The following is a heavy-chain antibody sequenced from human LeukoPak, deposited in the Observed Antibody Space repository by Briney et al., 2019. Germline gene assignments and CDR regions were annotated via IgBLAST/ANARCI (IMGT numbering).Heavy chain of an antibody. CDR2: ISSSSSYI. CDR1: GFTFSSYS. D-gene: IGHD4-23*01. Sequence: GGSLRLSCAASGFTFSSYSMNWVRQAPGKGLEWVSSISSSSSYIYYADSVKGRFTISRDNSKNTLYLQMNSLRAEDTAVYYCAKARGKTTVVTPFDYWGQGTLVTVFS. CDR3: AKARGKTTVVTPFDY. V-gene: IGHV3-21*01. J-gene: IGHJ4*02.